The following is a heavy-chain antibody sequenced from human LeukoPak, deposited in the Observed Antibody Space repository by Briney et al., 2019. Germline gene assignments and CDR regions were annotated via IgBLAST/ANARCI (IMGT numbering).Heavy chain of an antibody. J-gene: IGHJ4*02. CDR1: GYTFTGYY. V-gene: IGHV1-2*06. CDR2: INPNSGGT. Sequence: VASVKVSCKASGYTFTGYYMHWVRQAPGQGLDWMGRINPNSGGTNYAQKFQGRVTMTRDTSISTAYVELSRLRSDDTAVYYCARRYCSGGSCYLFDYWGQGTLVTVSS. CDR3: ARRYCSGGSCYLFDY. D-gene: IGHD2-15*01.